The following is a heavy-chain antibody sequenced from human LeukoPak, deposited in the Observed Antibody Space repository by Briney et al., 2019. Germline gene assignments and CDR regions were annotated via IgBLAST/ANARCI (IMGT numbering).Heavy chain of an antibody. J-gene: IGHJ4*02. Sequence: PGGSLRLSCAASGFTFSSYAMSWVRQAPGKRLEWVSSISGSGNSTYYADSLKGRFTISRDNSKNTVYLRMSSLRAEDTAVYYCAKVWGMATIAATFDFWGQGTLVTVSS. CDR1: GFTFSSYA. CDR2: ISGSGNST. CDR3: AKVWGMATIAATFDF. V-gene: IGHV3-23*01. D-gene: IGHD5-24*01.